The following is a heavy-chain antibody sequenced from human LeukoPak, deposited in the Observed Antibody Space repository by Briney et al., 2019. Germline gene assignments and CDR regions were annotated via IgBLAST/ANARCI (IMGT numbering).Heavy chain of an antibody. CDR2: INPSGGST. CDR1: GYTFTSYY. V-gene: IGHV1-46*01. D-gene: IGHD2-21*02. Sequence: GASVEVSCKASGYTFTSYYMHWVRQASGQGLEWMGIINPSGGSTSYAQKFQGRVTMTRDTSTSTVYMELSSLRSEDTAVYYCARATNIVVVTAILFDYWGQGTLVTVSS. CDR3: ARATNIVVVTAILFDY. J-gene: IGHJ4*02.